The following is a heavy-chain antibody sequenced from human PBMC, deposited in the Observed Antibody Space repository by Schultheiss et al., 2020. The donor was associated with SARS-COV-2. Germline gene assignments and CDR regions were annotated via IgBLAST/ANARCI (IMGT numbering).Heavy chain of an antibody. Sequence: SETLSLTCTVSGGSISSGGYYWSWIRQHPGKGLEWIGSIYHSGITNYNPSLKSRVTISVDTSKNQFSLKLSSVTAADTAVYYCARGRNDYGDWGLFQHWGQGTLVTVSS. CDR3: ARGRNDYGDWGLFQH. CDR1: GGSISSGGYY. CDR2: IYHSGIT. V-gene: IGHV4-39*07. J-gene: IGHJ1*01. D-gene: IGHD4-17*01.